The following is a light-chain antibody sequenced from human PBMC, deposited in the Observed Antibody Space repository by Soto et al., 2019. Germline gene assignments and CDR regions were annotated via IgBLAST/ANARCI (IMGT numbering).Light chain of an antibody. CDR3: QHYNNWPCR. J-gene: IGKJ1*01. Sequence: EIVMTQSPATLSVSPGERATLSCRASQSVRSKLAWYQQKPGQPPRLLIYAASTRATGIPVRFSGSGSGTEFTLTISSLQSEDFAVYYCQHYNNWPCRFGQGTKVDIK. CDR1: QSVRSK. CDR2: AAS. V-gene: IGKV3-15*01.